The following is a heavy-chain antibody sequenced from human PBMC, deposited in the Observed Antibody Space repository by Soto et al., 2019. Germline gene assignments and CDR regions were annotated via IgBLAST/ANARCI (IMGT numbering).Heavy chain of an antibody. CDR1: GYTFTNND. V-gene: IGHV1-8*01. CDR2: MNPGSGDT. CDR3: ARMASFGSLNWCDP. D-gene: IGHD5-18*01. Sequence: GASVKVSCKASGYTFTNNDVTWVRQATGQGLEWMGWMNPGSGDTGYAQKFQGRVTMTRNISIATAYMELSSLRSEDTAVYYCARMASFGSLNWCDPWGQGTLVTVSS. J-gene: IGHJ5*02.